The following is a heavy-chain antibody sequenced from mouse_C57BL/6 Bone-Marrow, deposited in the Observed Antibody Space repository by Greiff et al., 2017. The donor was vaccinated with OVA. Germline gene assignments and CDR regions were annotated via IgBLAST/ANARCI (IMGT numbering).Heavy chain of an antibody. J-gene: IGHJ2*01. CDR3: ARSDYFDY. CDR1: GYSITSGYY. V-gene: IGHV3-6*01. CDR2: ISYDGSN. Sequence: EVKLVESGPGLVKPSQSLSLTCSVTGYSITSGYYWNWIRQFPGNKLEWMGYISYDGSNNYNPSLKNRISITRDTSKNQFFLKLNSVTTEDTATYYCARSDYFDYWGQGTTLTVSS.